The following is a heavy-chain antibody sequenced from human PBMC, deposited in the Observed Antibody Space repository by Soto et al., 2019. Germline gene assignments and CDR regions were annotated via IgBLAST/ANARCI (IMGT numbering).Heavy chain of an antibody. J-gene: IGHJ4*01. Sequence: GGFLRLSCAASGFTFTSAWIKWVRQAPGKGLEWVGRIKSKTDGGTGDFAAPVRGRFAISRDDSKSMVYLQVNSLKTEDTAVYYCPTDSYFTLKLVHFDYWGLGTLVPVSS. V-gene: IGHV3-15*07. D-gene: IGHD3-22*01. CDR3: PTDSYFTLKLVHFDY. CDR2: IKSKTDGGTG. CDR1: GFTFTSAW.